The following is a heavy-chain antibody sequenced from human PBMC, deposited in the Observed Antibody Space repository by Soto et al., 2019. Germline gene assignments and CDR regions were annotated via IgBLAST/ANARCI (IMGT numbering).Heavy chain of an antibody. CDR3: AREGDRCISTSCYDWFDP. CDR1: GYTFTSYG. CDR2: ISAYNGNT. V-gene: IGHV1-18*01. J-gene: IGHJ5*02. Sequence: QVQLVQSGAEVKKPGASVKVSCKASGYTFTSYGISWVRQAPGQGLEWMGWISAYNGNTNYAQKLQGRVTMTTDTSTSTAYMEMRSLRSDDTAVYYCAREGDRCISTSCYDWFDPWGQGTLVTVSS. D-gene: IGHD2-2*01.